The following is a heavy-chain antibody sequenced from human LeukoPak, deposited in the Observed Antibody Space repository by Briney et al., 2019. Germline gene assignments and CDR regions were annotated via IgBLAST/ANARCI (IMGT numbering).Heavy chain of an antibody. V-gene: IGHV4-34*01. J-gene: IGHJ4*02. CDR3: ARGPRAYYDILTGYPTLYFDY. D-gene: IGHD3-9*01. CDR2: INHSGST. CDR1: GGSFSGYY. Sequence: SETLSLTCAVYGGSFSGYYWSWIRQPPGKGLEWIGEINHSGSTNYNPSLKSRVTISVDTSKNQFSLKLSSVTAADTAVYYCARGPRAYYDILTGYPTLYFDYWGQGTLVTVSS.